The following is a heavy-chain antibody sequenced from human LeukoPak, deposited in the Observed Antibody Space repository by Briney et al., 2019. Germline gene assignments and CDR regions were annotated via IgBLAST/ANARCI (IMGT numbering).Heavy chain of an antibody. CDR2: IRSRDTTI. V-gene: IGHV3-11*01. CDR1: GFTFSDYY. J-gene: IGHJ4*02. Sequence: GGSLRLSCAASGFTFSDYYMSWIRQAPGKGLEWVSYIRSRDTTIYYADSVKGRFTISRDNAKNSLYLQMNSLRAEDTAVYYCARGRNYYGSGSYYMDYWGQGTLVTVSS. CDR3: ARGRNYYGSGSYYMDY. D-gene: IGHD3-10*01.